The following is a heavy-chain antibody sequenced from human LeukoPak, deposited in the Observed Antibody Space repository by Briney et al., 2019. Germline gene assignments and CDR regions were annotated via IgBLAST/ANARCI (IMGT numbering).Heavy chain of an antibody. V-gene: IGHV3-23*01. J-gene: IGHJ4*02. CDR3: AKDYSTIASAASPLFLY. CDR2: ITGSGDTT. Sequence: PGGSLRLSRAASGFTFSSYSMNWVRQAPEKGLEWVSGITGSGDTTFYADSVKGRFTISRDNSKNTLFLQMHSLRAEDTAVYYCAKDYSTIASAASPLFLYCGQRVLVTVSS. D-gene: IGHD6-13*01. CDR1: GFTFSSYS.